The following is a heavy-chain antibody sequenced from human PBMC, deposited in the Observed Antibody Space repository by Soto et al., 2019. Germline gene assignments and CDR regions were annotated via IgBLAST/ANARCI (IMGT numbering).Heavy chain of an antibody. CDR3: ARAIMTTVTKSLPMDV. V-gene: IGHV4-31*03. CDR1: GGSISSGGYY. CDR2: IYYSGST. D-gene: IGHD4-17*01. J-gene: IGHJ6*02. Sequence: SETLSLTCTVSGGSISSGGYYWSWIRQHPGKGLEWIGYIYYSGSTYYNPSLKSRVTISVDTSKNQFSLKLSSVTAADTAVYYCARAIMTTVTKSLPMDVWGQGTTVTVSS.